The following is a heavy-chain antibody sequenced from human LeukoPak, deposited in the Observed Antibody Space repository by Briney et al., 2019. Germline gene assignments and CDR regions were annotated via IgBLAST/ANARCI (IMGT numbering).Heavy chain of an antibody. Sequence: ASVKVSCKASGYTFTGYYMHWVRQAPGQGLEWMGWINPNSGGTNYAQKFQGRVTMTRDTSISTAYMELSRLRSDDTAVYYCARTDIVVAPAASYYYYGMDVWGQGTTVTVSS. V-gene: IGHV1-2*02. J-gene: IGHJ6*02. CDR3: ARTDIVVAPAASYYYYGMDV. D-gene: IGHD2-2*01. CDR1: GYTFTGYY. CDR2: INPNSGGT.